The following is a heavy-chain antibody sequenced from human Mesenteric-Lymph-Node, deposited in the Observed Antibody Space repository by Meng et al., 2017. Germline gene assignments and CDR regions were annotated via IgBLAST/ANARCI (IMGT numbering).Heavy chain of an antibody. CDR1: GFTFSTCG. CDR3: LKGGWGSIFDY. J-gene: IGHJ4*01. V-gene: IGHV3-23*04. Sequence: EVQVVESGGGLVQPGGSLRLSCAASGFTFSTCGMTWVRQAAGKGLEWVSTIRASDGATYYADSGKGRFTISRDNSKNTLYLQMSSLRAEDTAVYYCLKGGWGSIFDYWGQGTLVTVSS. CDR2: IRASDGAT. D-gene: IGHD2-21*01.